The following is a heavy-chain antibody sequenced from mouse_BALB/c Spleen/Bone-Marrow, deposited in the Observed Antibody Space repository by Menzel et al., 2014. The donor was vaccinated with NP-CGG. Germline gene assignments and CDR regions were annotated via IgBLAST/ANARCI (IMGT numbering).Heavy chain of an antibody. CDR2: IGTGRGT. CDR1: GFSLXNYG. Sequence: VKLVESGPGLVAPSQSLSITCTVSGFSLXNYGAHWVRQPPGKGLEWLGVIGTGRGTNYNSALMSRLSISKDNSKSQVFLKMNSLQTDDTAMYYCARDRAYGNWYFDVWGAGTTVTVSS. D-gene: IGHD2-1*01. J-gene: IGHJ1*01. V-gene: IGHV2-9*02. CDR3: ARDRAYGNWYFDV.